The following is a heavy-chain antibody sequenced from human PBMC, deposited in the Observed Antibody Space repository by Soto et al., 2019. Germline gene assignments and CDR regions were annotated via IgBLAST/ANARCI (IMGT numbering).Heavy chain of an antibody. Sequence: PGESLKISCKGSGYSSTSYWIGWVRQMPGKGLEWMGIIYPGDSDTRYSPSFQGQVTISADKSISTAYLQWSSLKASDTAMYYCARALNLGYCSSTSCYPDYGMDVWGQGTTVTVSS. CDR3: ARALNLGYCSSTSCYPDYGMDV. V-gene: IGHV5-51*01. CDR2: IYPGDSDT. D-gene: IGHD2-2*01. CDR1: GYSSTSYW. J-gene: IGHJ6*02.